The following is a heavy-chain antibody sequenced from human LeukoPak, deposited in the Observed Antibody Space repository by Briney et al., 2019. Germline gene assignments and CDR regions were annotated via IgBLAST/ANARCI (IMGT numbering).Heavy chain of an antibody. Sequence: SETLSLTCSVSGGSISRSRYYWGWIRQPPGKGLEWIGSIYYTYSGTTYYNPSLKSRVTLSVDPSKNEFSLRLTSVTAADTALYFCATITKQWLDPFDYWGQGTPVTVSS. V-gene: IGHV4-39*01. CDR2: IYYTYSGTT. CDR1: GGSISRSRYY. J-gene: IGHJ4*02. CDR3: ATITKQWLDPFDY. D-gene: IGHD6-19*01.